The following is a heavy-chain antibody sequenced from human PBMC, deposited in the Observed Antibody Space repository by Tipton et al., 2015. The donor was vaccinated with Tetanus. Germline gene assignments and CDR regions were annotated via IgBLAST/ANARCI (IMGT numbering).Heavy chain of an antibody. CDR1: GYTFTGYY. CDR2: IDPNSGGT. J-gene: IGHJ6*02. CDR3: ARDRGDYIYYGMDV. V-gene: IGHV1-2*02. D-gene: IGHD3-22*01. Sequence: QMQLVQSGAEVKKPGASVKVSCKASGYTFTGYYMYWVRQAPGQGLEWMGWIDPNSGGTVYAQKFQGRVTMTRDPSISTAYMELRSLRSDDTAVYYCARDRGDYIYYGMDVWGPGTTVTVS.